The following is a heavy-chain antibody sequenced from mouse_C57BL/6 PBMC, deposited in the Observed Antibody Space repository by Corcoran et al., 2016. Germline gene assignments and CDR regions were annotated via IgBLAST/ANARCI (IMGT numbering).Heavy chain of an antibody. CDR2: INTYSGVP. Sequence: QIQLVQSGPELKKPGETVKISCKASGYTFTTYGMSWVKQAPGKGLKWMGWINTYSGVPTYADDFKGRFAFSLETSASTAYLQINNLKSEDTATYFCARDRYGSSYWYFDVWGTGTTVTVSS. CDR1: GYTFTTYG. J-gene: IGHJ1*03. CDR3: ARDRYGSSYWYFDV. D-gene: IGHD1-1*01. V-gene: IGHV9-3*01.